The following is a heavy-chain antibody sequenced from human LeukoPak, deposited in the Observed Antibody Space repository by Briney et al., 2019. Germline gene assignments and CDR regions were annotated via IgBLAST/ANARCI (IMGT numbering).Heavy chain of an antibody. CDR1: GYTFTSYD. V-gene: IGHV1-8*01. CDR2: MNPNSGNT. Sequence: ASVKVSCKASGYTFTSYDINWVRQATGQGLEWMGWMNPNSGNTGYAQKFQGRVTMTRNTSISTAYMELSSLRSEDAAVYYCARAHYYDSPFDYWGQGTLVTVSS. CDR3: ARAHYYDSPFDY. J-gene: IGHJ4*02. D-gene: IGHD3-22*01.